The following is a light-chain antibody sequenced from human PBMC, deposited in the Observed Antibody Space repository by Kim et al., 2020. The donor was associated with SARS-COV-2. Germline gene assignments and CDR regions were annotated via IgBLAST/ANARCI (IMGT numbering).Light chain of an antibody. CDR1: SSYVGSNNL. J-gene: IGLJ2*01. CDR3: CSSAAASNSVL. Sequence: QSTTFSCASSSYVGSNNLDASYQQHPASEPTLLIYDVTTRRSWVSSRFSASKYGTNAALLTSALQHADDEAYYCCSSAAASNSVLFGGGTQLTVL. CDR2: DVT. V-gene: IGLV2-23*02.